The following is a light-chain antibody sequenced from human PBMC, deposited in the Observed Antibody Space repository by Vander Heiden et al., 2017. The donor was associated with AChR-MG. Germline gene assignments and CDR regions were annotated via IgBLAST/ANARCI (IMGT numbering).Light chain of an antibody. CDR1: SSDVCGYNY. V-gene: IGLV2-11*01. J-gene: IGLJ1*01. CDR3: CSYAGSYTYV. CDR2: DVS. Sequence: QAALTQPGSVSGSAGQSVTISCTGPSSDVCGYNYVSWYQPHPGQAAKLMIYDVSKRPSGVPDRFSGSKSGNTASLTISALQAEDEADYYCCSYAGSYTYVFVTGTKVTVL.